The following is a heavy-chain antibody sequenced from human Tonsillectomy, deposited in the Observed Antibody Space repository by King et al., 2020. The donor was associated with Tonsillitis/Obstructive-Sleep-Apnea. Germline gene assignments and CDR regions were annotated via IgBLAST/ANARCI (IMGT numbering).Heavy chain of an antibody. J-gene: IGHJ6*03. D-gene: IGHD2-2*02. CDR2: RSYDGTNK. V-gene: IGHV3-30*01. CDR3: ARGGDQLVYYYYYYYYMDV. Sequence: RGEEGGGVVQPGRSLRLSCAASGFTFSNYSMHWVRQAPGKGLEWVAVRSYDGTNKNYADSVKGRFTISRDNSKHTLYRQMNSLRADDTAVYYCARGGDQLVYYYYYYYYMDVWGTGTTVTVSS. CDR1: GFTFSNYS.